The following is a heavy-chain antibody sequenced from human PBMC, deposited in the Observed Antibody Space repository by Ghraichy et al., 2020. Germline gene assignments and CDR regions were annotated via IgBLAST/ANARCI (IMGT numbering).Heavy chain of an antibody. J-gene: IGHJ3*02. V-gene: IGHV3-53*01. Sequence: GGSLRLSCAASGFTVSSNYMSWVRQAPGKGLEWVSVIYSGGSTYYADSVKGRFTISRDNSKNTLYLQMNSLRAEDTAVYYCARAVAGTGDDAFDIWGQGTMVTVSS. CDR1: GFTVSSNY. CDR3: ARAVAGTGDDAFDI. CDR2: IYSGGST. D-gene: IGHD6-19*01.